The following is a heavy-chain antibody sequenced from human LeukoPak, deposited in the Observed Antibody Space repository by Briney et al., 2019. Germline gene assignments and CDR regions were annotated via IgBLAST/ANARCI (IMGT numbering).Heavy chain of an antibody. CDR1: GGSFSGYY. D-gene: IGHD6-19*01. CDR3: ARSYSSGWYLGDFDY. CDR2: INHSGST. V-gene: IGHV4-34*01. Sequence: PSETLSLTCAVYGGSFSGYYWSWIRQPPGKGLEWIGEINHSGSTNYNPSLKSRVTISVDTSKNQFSLKLSSVTAADTAVYYCARSYSSGWYLGDFDYWGQGTLVTVSS. J-gene: IGHJ4*02.